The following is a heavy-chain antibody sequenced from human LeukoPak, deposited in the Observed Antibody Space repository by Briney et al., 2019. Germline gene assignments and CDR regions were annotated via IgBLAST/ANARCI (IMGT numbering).Heavy chain of an antibody. Sequence: GGPLRLSCAASGFTFSSYEMNWVRQAPGKGLEWVSYISSSGSPIYYADSVKGRFTISRDNAKNSLYLQMSSLRAEDTAVYYCAGGPAYSGSYRGFDFWGQGTLVTVSS. V-gene: IGHV3-48*03. J-gene: IGHJ4*02. CDR2: ISSSGSPI. D-gene: IGHD1-26*01. CDR3: AGGPAYSGSYRGFDF. CDR1: GFTFSSYE.